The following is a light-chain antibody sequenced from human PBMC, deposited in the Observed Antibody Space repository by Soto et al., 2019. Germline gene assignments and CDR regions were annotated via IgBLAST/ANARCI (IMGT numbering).Light chain of an antibody. V-gene: IGKV1-5*01. Sequence: DIQMTQSPSTLSASVGDRVTITCRASQSISSWLAWYQQKPGKAPKLLIYDAYSLESGTPSRFSGRRSGAEFTLTIASVQPEDFATYYCQQYSSYSPLTFGGGTRWIS. CDR2: DAY. CDR1: QSISSW. J-gene: IGKJ4*01. CDR3: QQYSSYSPLT.